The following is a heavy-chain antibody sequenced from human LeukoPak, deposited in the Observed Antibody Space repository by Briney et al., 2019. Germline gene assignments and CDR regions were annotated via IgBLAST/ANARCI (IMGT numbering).Heavy chain of an antibody. V-gene: IGHV3-7*01. D-gene: IGHD1-26*01. CDR2: IDKHGSGK. J-gene: IGHJ4*02. CDR3: ARDAGWGYYDL. Sequence: PGGSLRLSCVASGFTFSTSWVTWVRQAPGKGLEWVANIDKHGSGKYYVDSVKGRFAISRDYASNSVFLQMDSLRAEDTSVYNGARDAGWGYYDLWGQGTPVTVSS. CDR1: GFTFSTSW.